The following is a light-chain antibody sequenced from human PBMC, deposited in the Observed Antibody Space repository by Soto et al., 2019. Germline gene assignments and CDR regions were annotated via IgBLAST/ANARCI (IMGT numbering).Light chain of an antibody. J-gene: IGKJ2*01. Sequence: DIQMTQSPSSLSASVGDRVTITCRASQTISTYLNWYQHKPGKAPKLLLSGASNLQSGVPSSFSGSGSGTDFTLTISSLQPEDFASYFCQQSYNSPYTFGQGTKLEIK. CDR2: GAS. CDR3: QQSYNSPYT. V-gene: IGKV1-39*01. CDR1: QTISTY.